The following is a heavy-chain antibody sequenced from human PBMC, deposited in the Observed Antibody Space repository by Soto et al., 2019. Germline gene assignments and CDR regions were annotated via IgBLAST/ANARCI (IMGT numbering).Heavy chain of an antibody. Sequence: QVQLQESGPGLVKPSGALSLTCAVSGASIGSSYWWSWVRHPPGKGLEWIGKISHTGSTNYNPSLNSRVTISVDTSKNQFSLKLNSVTAADTAVYYCARHAGEPHFDYWGQGALVTVSS. V-gene: IGHV4-4*02. D-gene: IGHD1-26*01. CDR2: ISHTGST. CDR1: GASIGSSYW. CDR3: ARHAGEPHFDY. J-gene: IGHJ4*02.